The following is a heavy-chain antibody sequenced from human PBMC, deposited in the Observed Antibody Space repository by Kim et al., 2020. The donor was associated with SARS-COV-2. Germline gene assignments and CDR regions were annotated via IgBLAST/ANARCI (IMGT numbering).Heavy chain of an antibody. CDR3: AKDIAPPRVYYYYGMDV. Sequence: GGSLRLSCAASGFTFDDYAMHWVRQAPGKGLEWVSGISWNSGSIGYADSVKGRFTISRDNAKNSLYLQMNSLRAEDTALYYCAKDIAPPRVYYYYGMDVWGQGTTVTVSS. J-gene: IGHJ6*02. CDR1: GFTFDDYA. D-gene: IGHD2-15*01. V-gene: IGHV3-9*01. CDR2: ISWNSGSI.